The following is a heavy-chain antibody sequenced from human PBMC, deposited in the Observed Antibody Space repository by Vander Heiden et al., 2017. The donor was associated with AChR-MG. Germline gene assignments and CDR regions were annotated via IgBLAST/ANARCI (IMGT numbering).Heavy chain of an antibody. CDR3: ARHGYYGSGSYSYYYGMDV. J-gene: IGHJ6*02. Sequence: QVQLQASGPGLVKPSETLSLTCTVSGGSISSYYGSWIRQPPGKGLEWIGYIYYSGSTNYNPSLKSRVTISVDTSKNQFSLKLSSVTAADTAVYYCARHGYYGSGSYSYYYGMDVWGQGTTVTVSS. V-gene: IGHV4-59*08. D-gene: IGHD3-10*01. CDR2: IYYSGST. CDR1: GGSISSYY.